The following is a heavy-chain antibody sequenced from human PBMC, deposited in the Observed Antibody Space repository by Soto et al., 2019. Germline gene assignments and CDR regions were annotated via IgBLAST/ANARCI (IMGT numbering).Heavy chain of an antibody. CDR1: GFTFYNYA. CDR3: AKKVLVSLATYCTTGDCHYAFDV. CDR2: ISGGGDGT. J-gene: IGHJ3*01. D-gene: IGHD2-8*01. V-gene: IGHV3-23*01. Sequence: EVQPLESGGGLVRPGGSLRLSCAASGFTFYNYAMNWVRQAPGKGLEWVSTISGGGDGTYYADSVKGRFPISRDNSRNTVYLKMNSLRAEDTAVYYCAKKVLVSLATYCTTGDCHYAFDVWGQGTLVTVSS.